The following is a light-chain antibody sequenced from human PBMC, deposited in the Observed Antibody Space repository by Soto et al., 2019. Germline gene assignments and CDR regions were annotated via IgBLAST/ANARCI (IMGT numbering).Light chain of an antibody. CDR1: QSVSSY. Sequence: ENFLTQSPGTLSLSPGEIATLSCRASQSVSSYLAWYQQKPGQAPRLLIYDTSDRATGLPARFSGSGSGTDFTLTISSLEPEDFAVFYCQQRSIWPWTFGQGTKVDIK. CDR2: DTS. J-gene: IGKJ1*01. CDR3: QQRSIWPWT. V-gene: IGKV3-11*01.